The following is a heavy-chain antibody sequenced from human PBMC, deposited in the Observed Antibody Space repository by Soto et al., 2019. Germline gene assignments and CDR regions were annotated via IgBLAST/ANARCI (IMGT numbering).Heavy chain of an antibody. CDR3: ARLGFYYYDSSGYPLDY. V-gene: IGHV5-51*01. J-gene: IGHJ4*02. CDR2: IYPGDSDT. D-gene: IGHD3-22*01. Sequence: GESLKISCKGSGYSFTSYWIGWVRQMPGKGLEWMGIIYPGDSDTRYSPSFQGQVTISADKSISTAYLQWSSLKASDTAMYYCARLGFYYYDSSGYPLDYWGQGTLVTVSS. CDR1: GYSFTSYW.